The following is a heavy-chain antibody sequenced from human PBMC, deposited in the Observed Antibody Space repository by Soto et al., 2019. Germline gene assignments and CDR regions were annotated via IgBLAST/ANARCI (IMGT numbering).Heavy chain of an antibody. CDR1: GVSFSVYG. CDR2: IWYDGTSK. D-gene: IGHD3-3*01. V-gene: IGHV3-33*01. J-gene: IGHJ6*02. Sequence: QMQLVESGGGVVQPGGSLRLSCVSSGVSFSVYGMHWVRQAPGKGLEWVALIWYDGTSKFYEDSVKCRFTISRDNSKTTLFLEMNSLRDEDTAFYYCARDGTPQRFMDKNYYNNYTGMDAWGQGTTVLVSS. CDR3: ARDGTPQRFMDKNYYNNYTGMDA.